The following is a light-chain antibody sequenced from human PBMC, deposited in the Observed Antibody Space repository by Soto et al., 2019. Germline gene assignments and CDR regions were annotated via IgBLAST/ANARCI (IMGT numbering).Light chain of an antibody. CDR2: EVN. CDR3: QSYDISLHNYV. J-gene: IGLJ1*01. Sequence: QSVLTQPASVSGSPGQSITISCTGTSSDIGGYNYVSWYQQHPGKAPKLMIYEVNNRPSGVSNRFSGSKSGNTASLTISGLQAEDEADYYCQSYDISLHNYVFGTGTKVTVL. V-gene: IGLV2-14*01. CDR1: SSDIGGYNY.